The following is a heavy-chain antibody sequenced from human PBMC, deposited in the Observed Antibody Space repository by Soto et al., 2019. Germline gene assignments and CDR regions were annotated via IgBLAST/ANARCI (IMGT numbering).Heavy chain of an antibody. CDR1: GGTFSSYA. CDR3: ASAVGPSYYYGMDV. CDR2: IIPIFGTA. Sequence: QVQLVQSGAEVKKPGSSVKVSCKASGGTFSSYAISWVRQAPGQGLEWMGGIIPIFGTADYAQKFQGGGAITADASTSTAYMELSSLRSDDTAVYYCASAVGPSYYYGMDVWGQGTTVTVSS. D-gene: IGHD1-26*01. V-gene: IGHV1-69*12. J-gene: IGHJ6*02.